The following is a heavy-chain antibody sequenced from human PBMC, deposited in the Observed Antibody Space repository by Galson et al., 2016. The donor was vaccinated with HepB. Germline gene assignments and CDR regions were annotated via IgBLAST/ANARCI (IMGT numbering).Heavy chain of an antibody. CDR1: GGSVNDDSFY. V-gene: IGHV4-61*01. Sequence: ETLSLTCTVSGGSVNDDSFYWSWIRQPPGKGLEWIGYIYYTGSTNYNPSLKSRVTIAVDTSKNQFSLKLSSVTAADTAVYYCARDRRGNYDILTGYYIHAFDIWGQGTMVTVSS. CDR3: ARDRRGNYDILTGYYIHAFDI. CDR2: IYYTGST. J-gene: IGHJ3*02. D-gene: IGHD3-9*01.